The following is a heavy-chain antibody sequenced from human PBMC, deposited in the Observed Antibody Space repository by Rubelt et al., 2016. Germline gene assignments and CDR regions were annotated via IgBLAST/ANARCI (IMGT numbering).Heavy chain of an antibody. Sequence: GSLRLSCAASGFTFSSYAMSWVRQAPGKGLEWVSSISGSGGSTYYGDSVKGRFTISRGNSKNTLYLQMNSLRAEDTAVYYCARGAGYYDSSGYRFDYWGQGTLVTVSS. CDR1: GFTFSSYA. CDR3: ARGAGYYDSSGYRFDY. D-gene: IGHD3-22*01. V-gene: IGHV3-23*01. CDR2: ISGSGGST. J-gene: IGHJ4*02.